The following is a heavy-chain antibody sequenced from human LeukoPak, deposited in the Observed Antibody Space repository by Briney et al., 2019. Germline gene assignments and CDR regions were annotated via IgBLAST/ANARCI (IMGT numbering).Heavy chain of an antibody. CDR2: IHTSGRS. J-gene: IGHJ4*02. V-gene: IGHV4-4*09. CDR1: GGSISSYY. Sequence: SETLSLTCTVSGGSISSYYWSWIRQPSGKGLEWIGSIHTSGRSNYNPSLKSRVTISVDTSNNQFSLSLSAVTAADTAVYFCARDSGRWSLKLFQFDYWGRGSLVTVSS. D-gene: IGHD4-23*01. CDR3: ARDSGRWSLKLFQFDY.